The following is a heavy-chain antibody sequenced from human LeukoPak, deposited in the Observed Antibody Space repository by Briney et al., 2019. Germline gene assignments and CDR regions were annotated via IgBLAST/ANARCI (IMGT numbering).Heavy chain of an antibody. CDR3: VRSLPGTLLRGYGMDV. V-gene: IGHV5-51*01. J-gene: IGHJ6*02. CDR2: IFPRDSDV. Sequence: AESLTISCKTSGYTFASYWSVWVRQPPGRGLQCMGVIFPRDSDVRYSPSFQGQVTISADKSTNTAYLHWGSLKASDSAMYYCVRSLPGTLLRGYGMDVWGPGTTVTVS. CDR1: GYTFASYW. D-gene: IGHD3-10*01.